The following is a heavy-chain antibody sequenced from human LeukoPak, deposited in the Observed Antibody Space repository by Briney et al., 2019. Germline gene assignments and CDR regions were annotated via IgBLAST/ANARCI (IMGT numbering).Heavy chain of an antibody. CDR2: ISGSGGST. V-gene: IGHV3-23*01. CDR1: GFTFSSYA. Sequence: GGSLRLSCAASGFTFSSYAMTWVRQAPGKGLEWVSGISGSGGSTYYADSVKGRFTISRDISKNALYLQMNSLTTEDTAVYYCARALRYSGSYSHFDYWGQGTLVTVSS. D-gene: IGHD1-26*01. CDR3: ARALRYSGSYSHFDY. J-gene: IGHJ4*02.